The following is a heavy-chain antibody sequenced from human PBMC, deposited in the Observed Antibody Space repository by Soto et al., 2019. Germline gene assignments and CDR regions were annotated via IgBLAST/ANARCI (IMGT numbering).Heavy chain of an antibody. D-gene: IGHD2-2*01. CDR3: TTPDIVVVPAAMYDYYYYMDV. Sequence: GSLRLSCAASGFTFSNAWMSWVRQAPGKGLEWVGRIKSKTDGGTTDYAAPVKGRFTISRDDSKNTLYLQMNSLKTEDTAVYYCTTPDIVVVPAAMYDYYYYMDVWGKGTTVTVSS. J-gene: IGHJ6*03. CDR1: GFTFSNAW. CDR2: IKSKTDGGTT. V-gene: IGHV3-15*01.